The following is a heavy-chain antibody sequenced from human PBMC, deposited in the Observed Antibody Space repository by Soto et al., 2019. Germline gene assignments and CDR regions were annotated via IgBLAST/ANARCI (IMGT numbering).Heavy chain of an antibody. D-gene: IGHD1-26*01. CDR2: IYDTGSP. V-gene: IGHV4-59*02. CDR3: ARGVGSSPPRY. Sequence: SETLSLTCTISGGSVSVYYWSWIRQPPGQALEWIGYIYDTGSPYYNPALRSRVSISADTSKNQISLKLTSATAADTAVYYCARGVGSSPPRYWGRGTLVTVSS. CDR1: GGSVSVYY. J-gene: IGHJ4*02.